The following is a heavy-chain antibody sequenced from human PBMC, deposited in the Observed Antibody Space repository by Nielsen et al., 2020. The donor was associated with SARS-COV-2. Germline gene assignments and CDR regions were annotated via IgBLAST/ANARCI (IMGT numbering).Heavy chain of an antibody. J-gene: IGHJ6*02. V-gene: IGHV3-30-3*01. CDR1: GFTFSSYA. CDR3: ARGPRIAADPHPLYYGMDV. CDR2: ISYDGSNK. D-gene: IGHD6-13*01. Sequence: GESLKISCAASGFTFSSYAMHWVRQAPGKGLEWVAVISYDGSNKYYADSVKGRFTISRDNSKNTLYLQMNSLRAEDTAVYYCARGPRIAADPHPLYYGMDVWGQGTTVTVSS.